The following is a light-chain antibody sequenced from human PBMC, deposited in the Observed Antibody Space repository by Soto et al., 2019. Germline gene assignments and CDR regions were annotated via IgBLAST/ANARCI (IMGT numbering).Light chain of an antibody. Sequence: QAVVTQPPSVSGAPGQRVTISCTGSSSNIGAGYGVHWYQQLPGTAPKLLIYGNSNRPSGVPDRFSGSKSGTSASLAITGLQAEDEADYYCQSYDTSLSGSVVFGGGTKVTVL. CDR3: QSYDTSLSGSVV. J-gene: IGLJ2*01. CDR2: GNS. V-gene: IGLV1-40*01. CDR1: SSNIGAGYG.